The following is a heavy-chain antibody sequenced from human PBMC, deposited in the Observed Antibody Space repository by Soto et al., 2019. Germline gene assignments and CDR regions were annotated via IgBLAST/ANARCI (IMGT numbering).Heavy chain of an antibody. CDR2: IYSGGST. V-gene: IGHV3-53*01. CDR3: ARDYVNYYDSSGYGSGAFDI. D-gene: IGHD3-22*01. J-gene: IGHJ3*02. Sequence: PGGSLRLSCAASGFTVSSNYMSWVRQAPGKXLEWVSVIYSGGSTYYADSVKGRFTISRDNSKNTLYLQMNSLRAEDTAVYYCARDYVNYYDSSGYGSGAFDIWGQGTMVTVSS. CDR1: GFTVSSNY.